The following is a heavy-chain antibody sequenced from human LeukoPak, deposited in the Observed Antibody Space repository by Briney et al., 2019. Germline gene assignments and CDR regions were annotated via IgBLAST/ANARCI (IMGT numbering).Heavy chain of an antibody. V-gene: IGHV4-4*02. CDR3: AREGGPYRPLDY. Sequence: SETPSLTCGVSGGSISNTNWWTWFRQPPGKGLEWIGEANLQGSTNYNPSLKSRVAISVDKSENHISLKLTSVTAADTAVYYCAREGGPYRPLDYSGQGTLVTVAS. CDR2: ANLQGST. J-gene: IGHJ4*02. CDR1: GGSISNTNW.